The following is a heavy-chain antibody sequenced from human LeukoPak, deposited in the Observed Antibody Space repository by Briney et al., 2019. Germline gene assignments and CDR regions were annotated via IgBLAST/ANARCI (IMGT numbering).Heavy chain of an antibody. CDR2: INSDGSAT. CDR1: GFTFSSYW. J-gene: IGHJ6*02. Sequence: PGGSLRLSCAASGFTFSSYWMSWVRQAPGKGLMWVSQINSDGSATSCADPVKGRCTISRDNAKNMLYSEMNSLRVEDTAVYFCTRDHGLDVWGQGTTVTVSS. CDR3: TRDHGLDV. V-gene: IGHV3-74*01.